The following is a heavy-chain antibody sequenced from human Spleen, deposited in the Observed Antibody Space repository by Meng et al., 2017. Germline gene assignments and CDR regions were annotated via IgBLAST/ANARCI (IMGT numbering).Heavy chain of an antibody. CDR3: ARRPVAGTRVSRAFDI. V-gene: IGHV5-51*01. D-gene: IGHD6-19*01. CDR2: IYPGDSDT. Sequence: GESLKISCKGSGYSFTSYWIGWVRQMPGKGLEWMGIIYPGDSDTRYSPSFQGQVTISADKSISTAYLQWSSLKASDTAMYYCARRPVAGTRVSRAFDIWGQGTMVTVSS. CDR1: GYSFTSYW. J-gene: IGHJ3*02.